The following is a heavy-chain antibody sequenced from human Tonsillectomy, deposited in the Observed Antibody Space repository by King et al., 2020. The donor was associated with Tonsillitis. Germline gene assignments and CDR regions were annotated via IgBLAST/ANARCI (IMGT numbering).Heavy chain of an antibody. J-gene: IGHJ4*02. Sequence: VQLVESGGGVVQPGRSLRLSCAASGFTFSSYGMNWVRQAPGKGLEWVAVIWYDGSNKYYADSVKGRFTISRDNSKNTLYLQMNSLRAEDTAVYYCARDQTPGGYYFDYWGQGTLLTVSS. CDR1: GFTFSSYG. CDR2: IWYDGSNK. D-gene: IGHD3-16*01. CDR3: ARDQTPGGYYFDY. V-gene: IGHV3-33*01.